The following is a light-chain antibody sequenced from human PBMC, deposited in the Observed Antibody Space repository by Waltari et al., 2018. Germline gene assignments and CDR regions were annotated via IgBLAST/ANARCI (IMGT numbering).Light chain of an antibody. V-gene: IGKV3-20*01. CDR2: HAS. CDR3: QNYERLPAM. Sequence: DIVLTQSPGTLSLSPGERATIPGRASQSIGIYLAWYQQRPGQAPRLLINHASNSATGIPDRFSGSGSGTDFSLTISRLEPEDFAVYYCQNYERLPAMFGQGTRGEIK. J-gene: IGKJ1*01. CDR1: QSIGIY.